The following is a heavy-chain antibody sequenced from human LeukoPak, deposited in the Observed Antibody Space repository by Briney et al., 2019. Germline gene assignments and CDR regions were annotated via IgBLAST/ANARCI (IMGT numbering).Heavy chain of an antibody. J-gene: IGHJ4*02. V-gene: IGHV1-69*05. D-gene: IGHD3-10*02. Sequence: ASVKVSCKASGGTFSSYAISWVRQAPGQGLEWMGGIIPIFGTANYAQKFQGRVTMTTDTSTTTAYMELRSLRSDDTAVYYCARDTIHGDDYVFDYWGQGTLVTVSS. CDR1: GGTFSSYA. CDR3: ARDTIHGDDYVFDY. CDR2: IIPIFGTA.